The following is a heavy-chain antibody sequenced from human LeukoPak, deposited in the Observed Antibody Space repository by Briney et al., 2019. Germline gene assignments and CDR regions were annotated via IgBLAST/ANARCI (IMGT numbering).Heavy chain of an antibody. Sequence: PGGSLRLSCAASGFTFSSYWMSWVRQAPGKGLEWVANIKQDGSEKYYVDSVKGRFTISRDNAKNSLYLQMNSLRAEDTTVYYCARERRPFAVVVPAGAFDIWGQGTMATVSS. V-gene: IGHV3-7*01. D-gene: IGHD2-2*01. CDR2: IKQDGSEK. CDR1: GFTFSSYW. CDR3: ARERRPFAVVVPAGAFDI. J-gene: IGHJ3*02.